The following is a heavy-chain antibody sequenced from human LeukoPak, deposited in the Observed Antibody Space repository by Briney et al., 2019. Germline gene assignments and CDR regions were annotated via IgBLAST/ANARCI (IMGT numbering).Heavy chain of an antibody. CDR1: GGSFSGYY. D-gene: IGHD3-22*01. J-gene: IGHJ4*02. Sequence: SETLSLTCAVYGGSFSGYYWSWIRQPPGKGLEWIGEINHSGSTNYNPSLKSRVTISVDTSKNQFSLKLSSVTAADTAVYYCATYAYFYDTTTFDYWGQGTLVTVSS. CDR2: INHSGST. V-gene: IGHV4-34*01. CDR3: ATYAYFYDTTTFDY.